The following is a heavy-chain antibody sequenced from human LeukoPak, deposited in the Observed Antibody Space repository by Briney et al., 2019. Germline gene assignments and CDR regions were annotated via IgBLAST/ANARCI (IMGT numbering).Heavy chain of an antibody. V-gene: IGHV7-4-1*02. D-gene: IGHD3-10*01. J-gene: IGHJ5*02. Sequence: ASVKVSFKASGYIFTNYAMNWVRQAPGQGLEWMGWINTNTGNPTYAQGFTGRFVFSLDTSVSTAYLQISSLKAEDTAVYYCAGEYGSGSYYNWFDPWGQGTLVTVSS. CDR1: GYIFTNYA. CDR3: AGEYGSGSYYNWFDP. CDR2: INTNTGNP.